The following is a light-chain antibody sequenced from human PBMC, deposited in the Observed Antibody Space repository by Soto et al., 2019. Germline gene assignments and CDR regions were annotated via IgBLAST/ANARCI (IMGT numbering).Light chain of an antibody. CDR2: DVS. Sequence: QSALTQPASVSGSPGQSITISCTGTSSDVGGYNYVSWYQQHPGKAPKLMIYDVSNRPSGVSNRFSGSKSGNTASLTISGLQAEDEADYYCSSYTSSSTLGFGGGTKLTVI. CDR3: SSYTSSSTLG. J-gene: IGLJ2*01. V-gene: IGLV2-14*01. CDR1: SSDVGGYNY.